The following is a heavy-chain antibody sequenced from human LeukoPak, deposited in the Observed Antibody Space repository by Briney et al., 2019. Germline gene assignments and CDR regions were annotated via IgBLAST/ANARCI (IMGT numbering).Heavy chain of an antibody. J-gene: IGHJ4*02. Sequence: RASVKVSCKASGYTFTGYYMHWVRPAPGQGLEWMGWINPNSGGTNYAQKFQGRVTMTRDTSISTAYMELSRLRSDDTAVYYCARDLGYNFCGFDYWGQGTLVTVSS. CDR1: GYTFTGYY. CDR2: INPNSGGT. D-gene: IGHD5-24*01. V-gene: IGHV1-2*02. CDR3: ARDLGYNFCGFDY.